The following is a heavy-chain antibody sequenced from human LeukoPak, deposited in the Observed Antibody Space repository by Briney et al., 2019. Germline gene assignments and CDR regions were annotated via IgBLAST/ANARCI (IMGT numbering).Heavy chain of an antibody. CDR2: VSSDGSID. CDR3: AREGMGTTFSAWFEP. CDR1: GFTFSSYG. Sequence: PGGSLRLSCTASGFTFSSYGMHWVRQAPGKGLEWVAVVSSDGSIDYYADSLRGRFTVSRDNSKNTMLLQFNTLRPEDTAVYYCAREGMGTTFSAWFEPWGQGTLVTVSS. J-gene: IGHJ5*02. V-gene: IGHV3-30*03. D-gene: IGHD1-7*01.